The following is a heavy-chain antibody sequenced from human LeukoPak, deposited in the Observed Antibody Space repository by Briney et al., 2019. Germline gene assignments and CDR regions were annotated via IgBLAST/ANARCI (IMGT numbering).Heavy chain of an antibody. CDR3: ARVDGSCSGGSCPSGNWFDP. D-gene: IGHD2-15*01. CDR1: GGSISSGGYS. Sequence: PSETLSLTCAVSGGSISSGGYSWSWIRQPAGKGLEWIGRFHTRGSTNYNPSLKSRVIISVDTSKNQFSLKLNSVTAADTAVYYCARVDGSCSGGSCPSGNWFDPWGQGTLVTVSS. CDR2: FHTRGST. J-gene: IGHJ5*02. V-gene: IGHV4-61*02.